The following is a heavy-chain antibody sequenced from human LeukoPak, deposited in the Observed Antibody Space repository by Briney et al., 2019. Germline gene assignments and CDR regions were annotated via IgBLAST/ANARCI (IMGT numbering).Heavy chain of an antibody. D-gene: IGHD6-6*01. V-gene: IGHV3-30-3*02. CDR1: GFTLSTYA. CDR3: ATESSLSK. J-gene: IGHJ4*02. Sequence: GRSLRLSCVASGFTLSTYAMDWVRQAPGRGLEWVADIAYDGSFSNYAYSVKGRFTVSRDNSKNTLYLQMNSLRLDDMAVYYCATESSLSKWGQGTLVTVSS. CDR2: IAYDGSFS.